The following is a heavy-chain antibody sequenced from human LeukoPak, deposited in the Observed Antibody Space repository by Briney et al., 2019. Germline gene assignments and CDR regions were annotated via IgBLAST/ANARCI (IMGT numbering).Heavy chain of an antibody. J-gene: IGHJ4*02. CDR3: ARVRGTTSVGHLDY. CDR1: GYTFTGYY. Sequence: ASVKVSCKTFGYTFTGYYIHWVRQAPGQGPEWMGWISPDSGGTDYAQKFQGRVTMTRDTSISTYYMDLGRLRYDDTAMYFCARVRGTTSVGHLDYWGQGTLVTVSS. CDR2: ISPDSGGT. D-gene: IGHD1-1*01. V-gene: IGHV1-2*02.